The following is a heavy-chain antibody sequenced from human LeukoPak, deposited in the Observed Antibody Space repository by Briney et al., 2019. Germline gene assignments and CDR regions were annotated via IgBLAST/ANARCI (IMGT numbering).Heavy chain of an antibody. D-gene: IGHD5-18*01. J-gene: IGHJ4*02. Sequence: PGGSLRLSCVASGFTFSTYRMSWVRQAPGKGPEWVSSISSSSNYVYYADSVKGRFTISRDSAKNSLYLQMNSLRAEDTAVYYCARGLGYNYGTGQPDYWGQGTLVTVSS. CDR2: ISSSSNYV. CDR3: ARGLGYNYGTGQPDY. CDR1: GFTFSTYR. V-gene: IGHV3-21*06.